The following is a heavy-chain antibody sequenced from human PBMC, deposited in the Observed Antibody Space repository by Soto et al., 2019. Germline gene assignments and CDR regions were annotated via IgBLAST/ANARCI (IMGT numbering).Heavy chain of an antibody. V-gene: IGHV4-34*01. CDR2: INHSGST. CDR1: GVSFSGYD. D-gene: IGHD2-15*01. J-gene: IGHJ6*04. Sequence: SETLSLTSAVYGVSFSGYDWSWIRHPPWKGLEWIGEINHSGSTNYNPSLKSRVTISVDTSKNQFSLKLSSVTAADTAVYYCARAGRVNVIFGNSSPLNFPFYPCGKRTTDIVSS. CDR3: ARAGRVNVIFGNSSPLNFPFYP.